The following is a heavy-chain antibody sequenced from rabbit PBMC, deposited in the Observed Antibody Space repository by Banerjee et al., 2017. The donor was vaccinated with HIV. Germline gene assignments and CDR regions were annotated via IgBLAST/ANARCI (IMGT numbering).Heavy chain of an antibody. CDR3: ARGAAGSTYYPYYGMDL. V-gene: IGHV1S45*01. Sequence: QEQLEESGGDLVKPEGSLTLTCTASGFSFSNKYVMCWVRQAPGKGLEWIACINTSSGSTVYASWAKGRFTISKTSSTTVTLQMTSLTAADTATYFCARGAAGSTYYPYYGMDLWGPGTLVTVS. CDR2: INTSSGST. D-gene: IGHD8-1*01. CDR1: GFSFSNKYV. J-gene: IGHJ6*01.